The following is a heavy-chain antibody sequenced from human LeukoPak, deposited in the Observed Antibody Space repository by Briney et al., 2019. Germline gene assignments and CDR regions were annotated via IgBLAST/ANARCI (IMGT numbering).Heavy chain of an antibody. CDR3: ARTQPRYFDWLFPFAFDI. J-gene: IGHJ3*02. V-gene: IGHV4-61*02. D-gene: IGHD3-9*01. CDR1: GGSLSSGSYY. CDR2: IYTSGST. Sequence: PSETLSLTCTVSGGSLSSGSYYWSWIRQPAGKGLEWIGRIYTSGSTNYNPSLKSRVTISVDTSRNQFSLKLSSVTAADTAVYYCARTQPRYFDWLFPFAFDIWGQGRMVTVSS.